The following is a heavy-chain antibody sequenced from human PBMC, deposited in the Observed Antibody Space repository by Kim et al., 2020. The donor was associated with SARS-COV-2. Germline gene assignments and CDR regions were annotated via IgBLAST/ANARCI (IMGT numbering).Heavy chain of an antibody. J-gene: IGHJ4*02. Sequence: GGSLRLSCAASGFTFSDYYMSWIRQAPGKGLEWVSYISSSSSYTNYADSVKGRFTISRDNAKNSLYLQMNSLRAEDTAVYYCARGGDGYSSSWYYDYWGQGTLVTVSS. D-gene: IGHD6-13*01. CDR2: ISSSSSYT. CDR1: GFTFSDYY. V-gene: IGHV3-11*06. CDR3: ARGGDGYSSSWYYDY.